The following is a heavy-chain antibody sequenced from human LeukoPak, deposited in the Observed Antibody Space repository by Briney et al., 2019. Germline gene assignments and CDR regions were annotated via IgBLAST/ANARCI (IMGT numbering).Heavy chain of an antibody. J-gene: IGHJ6*02. CDR3: ASTDYYYYYGMDV. Sequence: PSETLSLTCAVYGGSFSGYYWSWIRQPPGKGLEWIGEINHSGSTNYNPSLKSRVTISVDTSKNQFSLKLSSVTAVDTAVYYCASTDYYYYYGMDVWGQGTTVTVSS. CDR1: GGSFSGYY. V-gene: IGHV4-34*01. CDR2: INHSGST.